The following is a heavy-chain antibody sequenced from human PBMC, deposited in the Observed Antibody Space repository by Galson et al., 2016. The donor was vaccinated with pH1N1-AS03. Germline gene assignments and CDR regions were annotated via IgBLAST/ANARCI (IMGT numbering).Heavy chain of an antibody. D-gene: IGHD3-3*01. J-gene: IGHJ5*02. CDR1: GFTFNVYP. Sequence: SLRLSCAGSGFTFNVYPMTWVRQAPGKGLEWVSAISGSGARTYYADSVKGHFIISRDNSKNSLYLQMNTLRPEDTAVYYCAKLLLHYFETSDFSAWGQGSLVTVS. CDR2: ISGSGART. V-gene: IGHV3-23*01. CDR3: AKLLLHYFETSDFSA.